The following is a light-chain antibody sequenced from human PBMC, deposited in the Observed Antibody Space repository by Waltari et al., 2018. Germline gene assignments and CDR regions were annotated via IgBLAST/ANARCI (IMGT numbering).Light chain of an antibody. V-gene: IGLV1-44*01. Sequence: QSVLTQPPSASEAPGQRVTISCSGSSSNIGRNTVTWYQQFPGTAPKLFIYKNNQRPSGVPDLFSGSKSGTSASLAISWLQSEDEADYYCAAWDDSLNGLVFGGGTKLTVL. CDR2: KNN. J-gene: IGLJ2*01. CDR1: SSNIGRNT. CDR3: AAWDDSLNGLV.